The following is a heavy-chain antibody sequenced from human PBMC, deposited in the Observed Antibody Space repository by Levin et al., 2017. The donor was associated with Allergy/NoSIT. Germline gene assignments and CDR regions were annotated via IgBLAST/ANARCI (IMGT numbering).Heavy chain of an antibody. CDR2: VGETGVYT. J-gene: IGHJ4*02. CDR3: AMIGFYYHSNADYKTGGCFDS. D-gene: IGHD3-22*01. V-gene: IGHV3-23*01. Sequence: GESLKISCAASGFTLSSYGMTWVRQAPGMGLEWVSGVGETGVYTFYADSVKGRFTISRDNSNNMLYLQMNSLSAEDTAMYFCAMIGFYYHSNADYKTGGCFDSWRQGTLVTVSS. CDR1: GFTLSSYG.